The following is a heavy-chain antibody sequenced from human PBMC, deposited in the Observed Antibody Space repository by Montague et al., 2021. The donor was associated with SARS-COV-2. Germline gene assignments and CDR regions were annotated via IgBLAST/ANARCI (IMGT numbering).Heavy chain of an antibody. CDR2: IFHTGGT. CDR1: NGSISSNEW. CDR3: ARDSKGGRQLGNWFDP. D-gene: IGHD6-13*01. J-gene: IGHJ5*02. Sequence: SETLSLTCVVSNGSISSNEWWSWVRQAPGKGLEWIGEIFHTGGTNYNPSLRSRVIISVDKSRNQFSLKVTSVAAADTAVYYCARDSKGGRQLGNWFDPWGQGTLVTVSS. V-gene: IGHV4-4*02.